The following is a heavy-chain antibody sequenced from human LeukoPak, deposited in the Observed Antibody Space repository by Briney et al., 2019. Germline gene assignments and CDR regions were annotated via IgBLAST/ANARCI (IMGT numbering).Heavy chain of an antibody. D-gene: IGHD2/OR15-2a*01. CDR1: GFTFRTYG. CDR3: ARDVSQENLNYYYMDV. V-gene: IGHV3-23*01. Sequence: GGSLRLSCAASGFTFRTYGMSWVRQAPGKGLEWVSAISGSGGSTYYADSVKGRFTISRDNSKNTLYLQMNSLRAEDTAVYYCARDVSQENLNYYYMDVWGKGTTVTVSS. CDR2: ISGSGGST. J-gene: IGHJ6*03.